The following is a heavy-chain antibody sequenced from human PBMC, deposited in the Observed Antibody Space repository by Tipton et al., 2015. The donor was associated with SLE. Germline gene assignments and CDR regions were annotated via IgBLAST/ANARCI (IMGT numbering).Heavy chain of an antibody. CDR3: AKVRDDFWSGPDY. CDR2: IYISGSST. J-gene: IGHJ4*02. CDR1: GFTFSSYA. Sequence: SLRLSCAASGFTFSSYAMNWVRQAPGKGLEWVSLIYISGSSTYYADSVKGRFTISRDNSKNTLYLQMNSLRAEDTAVYYCAKVRDDFWSGPDYWGQGTLVTVSS. D-gene: IGHD3-3*01. V-gene: IGHV3-23*03.